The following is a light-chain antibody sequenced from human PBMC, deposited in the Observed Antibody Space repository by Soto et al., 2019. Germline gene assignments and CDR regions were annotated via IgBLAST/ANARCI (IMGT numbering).Light chain of an antibody. Sequence: DFQMTQSPSSLSASVGDRVTITCRASQSISSFVNWYQQKPGKAPKLLSDATSILLSGVPSRCSGSGSGTECTLTSSSLQPDDFATYYCQQYNSYSGTFGQGTKVDIK. V-gene: IGKV1-39*01. CDR2: ATS. CDR1: QSISSF. CDR3: QQYNSYSGT. J-gene: IGKJ1*01.